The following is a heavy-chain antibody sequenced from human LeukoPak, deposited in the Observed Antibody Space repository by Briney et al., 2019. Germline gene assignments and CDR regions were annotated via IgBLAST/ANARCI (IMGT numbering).Heavy chain of an antibody. Sequence: GGSLRLSCSASGFTFSSYSMHWVRQAPGKGLEYVSAINDNGGSTYYADSVKGRFTGSRDNSKNTVYLQMNSLRADDTAVYYCARGPLHGAFDYWGQGTLVTVSS. J-gene: IGHJ4*02. CDR1: GFTFSSYS. V-gene: IGHV3-64*04. CDR2: INDNGGST. CDR3: ARGPLHGAFDY. D-gene: IGHD4-17*01.